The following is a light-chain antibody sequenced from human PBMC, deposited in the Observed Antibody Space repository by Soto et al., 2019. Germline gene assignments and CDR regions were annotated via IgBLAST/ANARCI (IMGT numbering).Light chain of an antibody. CDR2: EVS. V-gene: IGLV2-8*01. CDR1: SSDVGGHNH. Sequence: QSALTQPPSASGSPGQSVTISCTGSSSDVGGHNHVSWHQQHPGKAPKLMIYEVSKRPSGVPDRFSGSKSVNTASLTVSGLQAEDEADYYCSSYAGSMNLIFGGGTQLTVL. J-gene: IGLJ2*01. CDR3: SSYAGSMNLI.